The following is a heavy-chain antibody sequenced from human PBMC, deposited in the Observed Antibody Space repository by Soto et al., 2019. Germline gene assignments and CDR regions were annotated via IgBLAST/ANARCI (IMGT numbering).Heavy chain of an antibody. CDR2: ISHDGNTQ. Sequence: QVQLVESGGGVVQPGRSLRLSCAVSGFTFSTYGMHWVRQTPGKGLEWVARISHDGNTQNYADSVKGRFTISRDNAKNMLCLQMDGLRAEDTALFYCAKDTYYYSTSGYYVFDHWGQGTLVTVSS. V-gene: IGHV3-30*18. D-gene: IGHD3-22*01. CDR1: GFTFSTYG. CDR3: AKDTYYYSTSGYYVFDH. J-gene: IGHJ4*02.